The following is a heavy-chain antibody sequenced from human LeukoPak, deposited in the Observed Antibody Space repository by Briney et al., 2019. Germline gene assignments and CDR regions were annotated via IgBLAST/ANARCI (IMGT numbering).Heavy chain of an antibody. CDR1: GGSISSGDYY. CDR3: ARAPASYTVDY. Sequence: PSQTLSLTCTVSGGSISSGDYYWSWVRQPPGKGLEWIGYIYYSGSTYYNPSLKSRVTISVDTSKNQFSLKLSSVTAADTAVYYCARAPASYTVDYWGQGTLVTVSS. CDR2: IYYSGST. V-gene: IGHV4-30-4*08. J-gene: IGHJ4*02. D-gene: IGHD2-2*02.